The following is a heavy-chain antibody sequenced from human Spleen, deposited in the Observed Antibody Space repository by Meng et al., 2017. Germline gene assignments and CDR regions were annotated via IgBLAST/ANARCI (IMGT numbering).Heavy chain of an antibody. CDR2: INHSGST. J-gene: IGHJ4*02. CDR1: GGSFSDYS. V-gene: IGHV4-34*01. D-gene: IGHD4-11*01. CDR3: ARGPTTMAHDFDY. Sequence: QVLLQQWGHGLLKPSETLSLTCVVSGGSFSDYSWSWIRQPPGKGLEWIGEINHSGSTNYNPSLESRATISVDTSQNNLSLKLSSVTAADSAVYYCARGPTTMAHDFDYWGQGTLVTVSS.